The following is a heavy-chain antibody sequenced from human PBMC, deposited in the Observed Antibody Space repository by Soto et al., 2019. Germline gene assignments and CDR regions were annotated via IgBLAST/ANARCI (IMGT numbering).Heavy chain of an antibody. CDR1: GYAFTTYG. V-gene: IGHV1-18*01. D-gene: IGHD1-1*01. CDR2: ISAHNGNT. CDR3: ARGRYGDY. J-gene: IGHJ4*02. Sequence: QVHLVQSGAEVKKPGASVKVSCKGSGYAFTTYGITWVRQAPGQGLEWMGWISAHNGNTNYAQKLQGRVTVTKDTSTSTAYMELRSLRSDDTAVYYCARGRYGDYWGQGAMVTVSS.